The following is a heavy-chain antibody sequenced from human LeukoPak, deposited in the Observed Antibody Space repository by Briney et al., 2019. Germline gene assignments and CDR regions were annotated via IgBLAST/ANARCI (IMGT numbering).Heavy chain of an antibody. V-gene: IGHV4-39*07. CDR1: GGSISSSSYY. CDR3: ARGPQITMVRGVIITHQHGGAFDI. J-gene: IGHJ3*02. CDR2: IYYSGST. D-gene: IGHD3-10*01. Sequence: PSETLSLTCTVSGGSISSSSYYWGWIRQPPGKGLEWIGSIYYSGSTYYNPSLKSRVTISVDTSKNQFSLKLSSVTAADTAVYYCARGPQITMVRGVIITHQHGGAFDIWGQGTMVTVSS.